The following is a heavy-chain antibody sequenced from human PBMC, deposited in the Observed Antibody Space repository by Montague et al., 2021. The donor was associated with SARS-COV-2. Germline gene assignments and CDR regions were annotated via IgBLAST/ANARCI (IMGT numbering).Heavy chain of an antibody. CDR1: GASFSGYH. CDR2: VIHSGKT. V-gene: IGHV4-34*12. D-gene: IGHD1-1*01. CDR3: ARRLTGLEPPFDP. J-gene: IGHJ5*02. Sequence: SETLSLTCAVYGASFSGYHWTWIRQSPGRGLEWIGEVIHSGKTSYNPSLQSRLTMSVDTYKKQFSLRLNLVTAADTAVYYCARRLTGLEPPFDPWGQGTLVIVSS.